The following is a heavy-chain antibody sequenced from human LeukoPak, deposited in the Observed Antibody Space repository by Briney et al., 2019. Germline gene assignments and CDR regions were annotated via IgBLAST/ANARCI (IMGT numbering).Heavy chain of an antibody. CDR3: ARDYLHGDYVYDY. J-gene: IGHJ4*02. CDR2: INWNGGST. CDR1: GFTFDDYG. V-gene: IGHV3-20*04. D-gene: IGHD4-17*01. Sequence: AGGSLRPSCAASGFTFDDYGMSWVRQAPGKGLEWVSGINWNGGSTGYADSVKGRFTISRDNAKNSLYLQMNSLRAEDTALYYCARDYLHGDYVYDYWGQGTLVTVSS.